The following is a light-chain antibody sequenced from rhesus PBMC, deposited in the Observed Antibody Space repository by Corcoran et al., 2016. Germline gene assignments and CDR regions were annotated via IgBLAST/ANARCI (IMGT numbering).Light chain of an antibody. Sequence: DIQMTQYPSSLSASVGDRVTITCRASQGISSWLAWYQQKPGKAPKLLIYKASSLQSGVPSRFTGRGSGTDFTLTSSSLQPEDFTTYYCQQYNSAPPTFGQGTKVEIK. J-gene: IGKJ1*01. V-gene: IGKV1-21*01. CDR3: QQYNSAPPT. CDR2: KAS. CDR1: QGISSW.